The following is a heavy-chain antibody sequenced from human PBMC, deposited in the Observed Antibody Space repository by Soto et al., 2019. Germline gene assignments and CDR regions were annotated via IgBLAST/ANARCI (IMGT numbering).Heavy chain of an antibody. Sequence: QVQLVQSGAEVKKPGSSVKVSCKASGGTFSSYAISWVRQAPGQGLEWMGGIIPIFGTANYAQKFQGRVTITADESTSIAYMELSSLRSDDTAVYYCARDNISVAGNYYYYGMDVWGQGTTVTVSS. D-gene: IGHD6-19*01. V-gene: IGHV1-69*01. CDR3: ARDNISVAGNYYYYGMDV. J-gene: IGHJ6*02. CDR2: IIPIFGTA. CDR1: GGTFSSYA.